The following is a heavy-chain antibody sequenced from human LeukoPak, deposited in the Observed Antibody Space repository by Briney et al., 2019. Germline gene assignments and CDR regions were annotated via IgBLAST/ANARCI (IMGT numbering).Heavy chain of an antibody. CDR3: AREGGIDYYDSSGYKPFDY. Sequence: SETLSLTCTVSGGSISSSSYYWGWLRQPPGKGLEWIGSIYYSGSTYYNPSLKSRVTISVDTSKNQFSLKLSSVTAADTAVYYCAREGGIDYYDSSGYKPFDYWGQGTLVTVSS. V-gene: IGHV4-39*07. CDR1: GGSISSSSYY. CDR2: IYYSGST. D-gene: IGHD3-22*01. J-gene: IGHJ4*02.